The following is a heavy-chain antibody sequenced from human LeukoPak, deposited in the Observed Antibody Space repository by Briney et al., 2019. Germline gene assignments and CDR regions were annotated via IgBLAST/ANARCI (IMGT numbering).Heavy chain of an antibody. V-gene: IGHV4-4*02. CDR2: IYHSGST. Sequence: SETLSLTCAVSGGSISSSNWWSWVRQPPGKGLEWIGEIYHSGSTNYNPSVKSRVTISVDTSKNQFSLTLRSVTAADTAVYYCARETEKQWQYWGQGTMATVSS. CDR1: GGSISSSNW. J-gene: IGHJ3*01. D-gene: IGHD6-19*01. CDR3: ARETEKQWQY.